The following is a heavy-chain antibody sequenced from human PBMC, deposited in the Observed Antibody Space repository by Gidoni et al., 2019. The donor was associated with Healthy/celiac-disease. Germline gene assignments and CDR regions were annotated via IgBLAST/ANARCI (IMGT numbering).Heavy chain of an antibody. CDR1: GFTFSSYG. J-gene: IGHJ4*02. Sequence: QVQLVESGGGVVQPGRSLRPPCAASGFTFSSYGMHWVRQAPGKGLEWVAVIWYDGSNKYYADSVKGRFTISRDNSKNTLYLQMNSLRAEDTAVYYCARDLGSSSWETDYWGQGTLVTVSS. CDR2: IWYDGSNK. CDR3: ARDLGSSSWETDY. V-gene: IGHV3-33*01. D-gene: IGHD6-6*01.